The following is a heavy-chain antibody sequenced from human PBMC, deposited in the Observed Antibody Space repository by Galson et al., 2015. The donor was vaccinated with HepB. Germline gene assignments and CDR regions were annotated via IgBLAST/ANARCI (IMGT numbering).Heavy chain of an antibody. D-gene: IGHD3-22*01. V-gene: IGHV1-69*13. CDR3: ARDSSGYPLQF. J-gene: IGHJ4*02. CDR2: IIPTSGAA. Sequence: SVKVSCKASGGTFSTYSLSWVRQAPGQGLQWMGGIIPTSGAASNAQRFQGRVTFTADGSTSTAYMELSNLRSDDTAVYYCARDSSGYPLQFWGQGTLVTVSS. CDR1: GGTFSTYS.